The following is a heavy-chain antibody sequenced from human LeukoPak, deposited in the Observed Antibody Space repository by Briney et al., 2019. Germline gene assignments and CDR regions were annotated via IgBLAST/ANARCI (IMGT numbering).Heavy chain of an antibody. CDR3: ARGDLDGYNLYYFDY. J-gene: IGHJ4*02. D-gene: IGHD5-24*01. CDR1: GYSFTTYW. V-gene: IGHV5-10-1*01. Sequence: GESLKISCKGSGYSFTTYWISWVRQMPGKGLEWMGRIDPSDSYTNYSPSFQGHVTISADKSISTAYLQWSSLKASDTAMYYCARGDLDGYNLYYFDYWGQGTLVIVSS. CDR2: IDPSDSYT.